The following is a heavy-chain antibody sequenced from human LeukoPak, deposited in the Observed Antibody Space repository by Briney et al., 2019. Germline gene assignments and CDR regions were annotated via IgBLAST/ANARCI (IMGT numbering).Heavy chain of an antibody. J-gene: IGHJ4*02. CDR1: GGSISSQC. Sequence: KPSETLSLTCTVSGGSISSQCWSLIRQPPGKGLEWIGYIYYSGITKYSPSLKSRVTISVDTSKNQFSLRLTSVTAADTAVYYCARTSYHYNSGDYGWYFDYWGQGTLVTVSA. CDR3: ARTSYHYNSGDYGWYFDY. CDR2: IYYSGIT. D-gene: IGHD3-10*01. V-gene: IGHV4-59*11.